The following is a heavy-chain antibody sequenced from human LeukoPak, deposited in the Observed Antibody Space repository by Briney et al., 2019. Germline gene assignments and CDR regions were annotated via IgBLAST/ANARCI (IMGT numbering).Heavy chain of an antibody. CDR2: INSDGSNT. CDR1: GFTFSSYW. D-gene: IGHD4-17*01. V-gene: IGHV3-74*01. Sequence: PGGSLRLSCAASGFTFSSYWMHWVRHVPGKGLVWVSRINSDGSNTRYADSVKGRFTISRDNAKNTLYLQMNSLRVEDTALYYCTRNTVAGPGDDWGQGTLVTVSS. CDR3: TRNTVAGPGDD. J-gene: IGHJ4*02.